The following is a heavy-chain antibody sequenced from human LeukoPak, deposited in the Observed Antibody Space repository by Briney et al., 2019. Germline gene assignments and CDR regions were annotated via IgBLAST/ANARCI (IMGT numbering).Heavy chain of an antibody. J-gene: IGHJ4*02. D-gene: IGHD1-1*01. Sequence: ASVKVSCKASGYTFTSYDINWVRQATGQGLEWMGWMNPNSGNTGYAQKFQGRVTMTRDTSISTAYMELSRLRSDDTAVYYCARVHKRLPLDYWGQGTLVTVSS. CDR1: GYTFTSYD. CDR3: ARVHKRLPLDY. V-gene: IGHV1-8*01. CDR2: MNPNSGNT.